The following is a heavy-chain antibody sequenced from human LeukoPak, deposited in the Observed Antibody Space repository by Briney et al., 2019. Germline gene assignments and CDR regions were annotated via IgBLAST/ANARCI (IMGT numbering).Heavy chain of an antibody. Sequence: GGSLRLSCAASGFTFRGYSMNWVRQFPGKGLEWVSFITSTSDDMLYADSVKGRFTISRDNAENTLYLQMNSLRAEDTAVYFCARTAGHYFDYWGQGSLLTVSS. J-gene: IGHJ4*02. CDR1: GFTFRGYS. V-gene: IGHV3-21*06. CDR3: ARTAGHYFDY. CDR2: ITSTSDDM. D-gene: IGHD2-21*02.